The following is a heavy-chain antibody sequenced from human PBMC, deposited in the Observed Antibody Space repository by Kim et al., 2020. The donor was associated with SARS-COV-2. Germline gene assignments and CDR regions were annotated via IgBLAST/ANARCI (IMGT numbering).Heavy chain of an antibody. Sequence: ASVKVSCKAFGYTFTSDSMNWVRQAPGQGLEWMGWINTNTGRPTYAQGFTGRFVFSLDTSVDTAFLQISSLKADDTAIYYCARGFWGGHYTSRPVENWGQ. CDR2: INTNTGRP. CDR1: GYTFTSDS. D-gene: IGHD3-3*01. CDR3: ARGFWGGHYTSRPVEN. J-gene: IGHJ1*01. V-gene: IGHV7-4-1*02.